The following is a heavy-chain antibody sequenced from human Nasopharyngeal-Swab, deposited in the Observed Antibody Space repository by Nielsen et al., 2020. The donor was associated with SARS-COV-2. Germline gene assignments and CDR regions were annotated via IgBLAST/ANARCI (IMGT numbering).Heavy chain of an antibody. CDR1: GFTFSSYG. CDR2: IWYDGSNK. Sequence: GEFLKISCAASGFTFSSYGMHWVRQAPGKGLEWVAVIWYDGSNKYYADSVKGRFTISRDNSKNTLYLQMNSLRAEDTAVYYCARSMVRGVKGPFDPWGQGTLVTVSS. D-gene: IGHD3-10*01. V-gene: IGHV3-33*01. CDR3: ARSMVRGVKGPFDP. J-gene: IGHJ5*02.